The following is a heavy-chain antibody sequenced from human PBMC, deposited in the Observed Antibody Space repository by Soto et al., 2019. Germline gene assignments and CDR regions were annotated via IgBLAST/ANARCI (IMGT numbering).Heavy chain of an antibody. CDR3: ASLGTGTAYFDY. CDR2: IYYSGST. CDR1: GGSVSSGSYY. Sequence: QVQLQESGPGLVKPSETLSLTCTVSGGSVSSGSYYWSWIRQPPGKGLEWIGYIYYSGSTNYNPSLKSRVTISVDTSKNQFSLKLSSVTAADTDVYYCASLGTGTAYFDYWGQGTLVTVSS. D-gene: IGHD1-1*01. J-gene: IGHJ4*02. V-gene: IGHV4-61*01.